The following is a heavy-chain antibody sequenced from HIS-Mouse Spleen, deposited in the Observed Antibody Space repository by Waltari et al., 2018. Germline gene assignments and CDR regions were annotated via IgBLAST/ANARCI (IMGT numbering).Heavy chain of an antibody. D-gene: IGHD4-17*01. Sequence: QLQLQESGPGLVKPSETLSLTCTVSGGSISSSSYYWGWIRQPPGKGLEWIGSIYYSGRTDDTPSVKIRVTISVDTSKNQFSLKLSSVTAADTAVYYCARDPSYGGNSELDYWGQGTLVTVSS. J-gene: IGHJ4*02. CDR2: IYYSGRT. V-gene: IGHV4-39*07. CDR1: GGSISSSSYY. CDR3: ARDPSYGGNSELDY.